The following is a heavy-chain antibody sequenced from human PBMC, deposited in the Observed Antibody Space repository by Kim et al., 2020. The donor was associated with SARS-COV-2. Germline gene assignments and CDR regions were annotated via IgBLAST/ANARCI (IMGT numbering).Heavy chain of an antibody. D-gene: IGHD5-12*01. J-gene: IGHJ4*02. CDR3: ARGATITLDYFDY. V-gene: IGHV1-69*01. Sequence: YAQKFQGRVTITADESTSTAYMELSSLRSEDTAVYYCARGATITLDYFDYWGQGTLVTVSS.